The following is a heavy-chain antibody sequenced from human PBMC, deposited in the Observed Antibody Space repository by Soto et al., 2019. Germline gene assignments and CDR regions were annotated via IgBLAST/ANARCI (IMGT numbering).Heavy chain of an antibody. CDR1: GGSISSYY. D-gene: IGHD5-12*01. CDR3: ARDWFRGYSGYERYYYYGMDV. V-gene: IGHV4-4*07. J-gene: IGHJ6*02. CDR2: IYTSGST. Sequence: SETLSLTCTVSGGSISSYYWCWIRQPAGKGLEWIGRIYTSGSTNYNPSLKSRVTMTVDTSKNQYSLKLSSVTAADTAVYYCARDWFRGYSGYERYYYYGMDVWGQGTTVTVSS.